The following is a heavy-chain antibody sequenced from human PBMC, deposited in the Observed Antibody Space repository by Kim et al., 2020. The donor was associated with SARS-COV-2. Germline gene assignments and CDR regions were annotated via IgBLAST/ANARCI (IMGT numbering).Heavy chain of an antibody. D-gene: IGHD3-16*02. Sequence: LKSRVTISVDTSKNQFSLKLSSVTAADTAVYYCARVPYVWGSYRNKEFDYWGQGTLVTVSS. CDR3: ARVPYVWGSYRNKEFDY. V-gene: IGHV4-34*01. J-gene: IGHJ4*02.